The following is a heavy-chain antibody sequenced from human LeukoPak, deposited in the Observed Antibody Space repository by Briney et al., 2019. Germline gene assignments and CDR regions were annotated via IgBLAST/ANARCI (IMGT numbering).Heavy chain of an antibody. D-gene: IGHD1-26*01. CDR3: AKPTWGSGSFLIDF. Sequence: GGSLRLSCAASGFTFSSYGMHSARQAPGKRLEWVAVIWDDGSSKYYGDSVKGRFTISRDNSKNTLYLQMNSLRAEDTAVYYCAKPTWGSGSFLIDFWGQGTLVTVSS. V-gene: IGHV3-33*06. CDR1: GFTFSSYG. CDR2: IWDDGSSK. J-gene: IGHJ4*02.